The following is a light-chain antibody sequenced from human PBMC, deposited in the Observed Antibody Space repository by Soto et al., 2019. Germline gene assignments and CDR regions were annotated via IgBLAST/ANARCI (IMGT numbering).Light chain of an antibody. Sequence: DIQMTQSPSTLSASVGDRVTITCRASHSISNLLAWYQQKPGKAPKVMIYDISNLESGVPSRFSGSGSGTDFTLTISSLQPADFETYYCQEYTTFSYAFGQGTRLEI. CDR2: DIS. V-gene: IGKV1-5*01. CDR1: HSISNL. CDR3: QEYTTFSYA. J-gene: IGKJ2*01.